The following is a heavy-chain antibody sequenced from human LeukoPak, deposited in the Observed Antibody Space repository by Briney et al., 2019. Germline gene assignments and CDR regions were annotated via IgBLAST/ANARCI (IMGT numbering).Heavy chain of an antibody. V-gene: IGHV3-74*01. J-gene: IGHJ6*02. D-gene: IGHD6-13*01. CDR3: ARELKYSSSWYYYYYGMDV. CDR1: GFTFSSYW. Sequence: PGGSLRLSCAASGFTFSSYWMHWVRQAAGKGLVWVSRINSDGSSTSYADSVKGRFTISRDNAKNTLYLQMNSLRAEDTAVYYCARELKYSSSWYYYYYGMDVWGQGTTVTVSS. CDR2: INSDGSST.